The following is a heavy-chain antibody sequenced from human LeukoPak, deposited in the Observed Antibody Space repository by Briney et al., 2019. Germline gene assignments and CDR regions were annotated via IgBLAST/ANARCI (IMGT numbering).Heavy chain of an antibody. CDR2: IYYSVDT. CDR3: ARARYFYGSGSYYFNWFDP. CDR1: GGSITSSSYS. J-gene: IGHJ5*02. Sequence: SETLSLTCTVSGGSITSSSYSWGWIRQPPGKGLEWIGTIYYSVDTYYKPSLKSRVTISVDTSKNQFSLTLRSVTAADTAVYFCARARYFYGSGSYYFNWFDPWGQGTLVTVST. V-gene: IGHV4-39*01. D-gene: IGHD3-10*01.